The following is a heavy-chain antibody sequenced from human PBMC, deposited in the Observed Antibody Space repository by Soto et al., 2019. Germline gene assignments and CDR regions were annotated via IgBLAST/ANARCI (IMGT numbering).Heavy chain of an antibody. D-gene: IGHD1-26*01. CDR3: ARSLYSGSYTNWFDP. CDR1: GGSISSYY. J-gene: IGHJ5*02. CDR2: IYYSGST. V-gene: IGHV4-59*01. Sequence: SETLSLTCTVSGGSISSYYWSWIRQPPGKGLEYIGYIYYSGSTNYNPSLKSRVTISVDTSKKQFSLKLSSVTAADTAVYYCARSLYSGSYTNWFDPWGQGTLVTVSS.